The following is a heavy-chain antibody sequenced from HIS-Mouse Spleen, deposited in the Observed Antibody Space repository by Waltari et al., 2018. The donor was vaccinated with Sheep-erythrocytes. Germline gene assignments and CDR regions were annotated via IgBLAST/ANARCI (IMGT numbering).Heavy chain of an antibody. V-gene: IGHV3-64*01. J-gene: IGHJ4*02. Sequence: EVQLVESGGGLVQPGGSLRLSCAASGFTFSSYAMNWVRQAPGKGLEYVSAISSNGGSTYYANSVKGRFTISRDNSKNTLYLQMGSLRAEDMAVYYCARGGIAVAGYYFDYWGQGTLVTVSS. D-gene: IGHD6-19*01. CDR1: GFTFSSYA. CDR2: ISSNGGST. CDR3: ARGGIAVAGYYFDY.